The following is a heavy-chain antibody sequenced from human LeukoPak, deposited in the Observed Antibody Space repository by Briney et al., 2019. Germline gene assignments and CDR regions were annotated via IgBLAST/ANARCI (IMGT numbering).Heavy chain of an antibody. CDR3: ARDRQSCSSSSCLVAS. J-gene: IGHJ4*02. CDR1: GYTFTSYG. Sequence: GASVNVPCKASGYTFTSYGISWVRQAPGQGLEWMGWVSAYNGDTHYAQNVQGRVTMTTDTSTSTAYMELRSLRSDDTAVYYCARDRQSCSSSSCLVASWGQGTLVTVSS. V-gene: IGHV1-18*01. D-gene: IGHD2-2*01. CDR2: VSAYNGDT.